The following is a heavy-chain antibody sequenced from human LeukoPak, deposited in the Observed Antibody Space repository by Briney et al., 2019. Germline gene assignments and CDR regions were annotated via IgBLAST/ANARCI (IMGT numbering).Heavy chain of an antibody. D-gene: IGHD6-19*01. Sequence: ASVKVSCKASGYTFIDYYVHWVRQAPGQGLEWMGWINPNAGGTNYAQKFQGRVTMAWYTSITTTYMELSRLTSDDTAVYYCARAHTTGWYWGQGTQVTVSS. CDR3: ARAHTTGWY. CDR2: INPNAGGT. V-gene: IGHV1-2*02. CDR1: GYTFIDYY. J-gene: IGHJ4*02.